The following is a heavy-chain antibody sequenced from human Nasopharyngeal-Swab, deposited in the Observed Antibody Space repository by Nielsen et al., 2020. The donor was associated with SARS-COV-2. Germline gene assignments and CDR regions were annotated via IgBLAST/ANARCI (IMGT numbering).Heavy chain of an antibody. Sequence: GESLKISCTVSGFSFSSSWMTWVRQAPGKGLEWVANIQKDGNEKYYVDSVKGRFTISRDNAKNSLYLQMNSLRAEDTAVYYCASVFTMVRGVIIGASNYYYGMDVWGQGTTVTVSS. CDR3: ASVFTMVRGVIIGASNYYYGMDV. D-gene: IGHD3-10*01. V-gene: IGHV3-7*01. J-gene: IGHJ6*02. CDR1: GFSFSSSW. CDR2: IQKDGNEK.